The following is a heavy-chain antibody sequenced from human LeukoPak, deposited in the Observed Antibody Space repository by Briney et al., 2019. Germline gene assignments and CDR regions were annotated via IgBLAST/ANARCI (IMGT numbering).Heavy chain of an antibody. V-gene: IGHV4-30-4*08. D-gene: IGHD5-24*01. J-gene: IGHJ6*03. Sequence: SQTLSLTCTVSGGSISSGDYYLSWIRQPPGKGLEWIGYIYYSGSTYYNPSLKSRVTISVDTSKNQFSLKLSSVTAADTAVYYCARGRDGYNGRYYYYYMDVWGKGTTVTVSS. CDR1: GGSISSGDYY. CDR3: ARGRDGYNGRYYYYYMDV. CDR2: IYYSGST.